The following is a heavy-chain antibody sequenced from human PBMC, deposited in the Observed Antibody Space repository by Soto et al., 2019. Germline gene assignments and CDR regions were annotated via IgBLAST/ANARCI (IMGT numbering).Heavy chain of an antibody. J-gene: IGHJ4*02. D-gene: IGHD2-15*01. Sequence: SETLSLTCTVSGGSISSYFWTWIRQPAGKGLEWIGRIHTSGTTNYNPSLKSRVTMSVDTSKNQFSLKLNSVTAADTAVYYCARENVVVLSALIDYWGQGTLVTVSS. CDR1: GGSISSYF. CDR2: IHTSGTT. V-gene: IGHV4-4*07. CDR3: ARENVVVLSALIDY.